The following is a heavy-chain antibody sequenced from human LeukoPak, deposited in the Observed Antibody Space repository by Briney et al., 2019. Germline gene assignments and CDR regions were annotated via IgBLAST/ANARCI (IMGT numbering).Heavy chain of an antibody. CDR1: GGSISSSSYY. Sequence: PSETLSLTCTVSGGSISSSSYYWGWIRQPPGKGLEWIGSTYYSGSTYYNPSLKSRVTISVDTSKNQFSLKLSSVTAADTAVYYCARHMPKNYYDSSGYYYFDYWGQGTLVTVSS. J-gene: IGHJ4*02. CDR2: TYYSGST. D-gene: IGHD3-22*01. CDR3: ARHMPKNYYDSSGYYYFDY. V-gene: IGHV4-39*01.